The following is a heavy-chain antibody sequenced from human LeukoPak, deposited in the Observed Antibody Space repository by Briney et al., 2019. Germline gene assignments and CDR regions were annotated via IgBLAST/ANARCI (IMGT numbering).Heavy chain of an antibody. Sequence: GGSLRLSCAASGFTFSSYAMSWVRQAPGKGLEWVSAISGSGGSTYYADSVKGRFTLSRDDSRNTVYLQLNNLRVEDTAIYYCAKAGWVSNADAVWWGQGTQVTVSS. CDR1: GFTFSSYA. CDR3: AKAGWVSNADAVW. D-gene: IGHD6-19*01. V-gene: IGHV3-23*01. CDR2: ISGSGGST. J-gene: IGHJ4*02.